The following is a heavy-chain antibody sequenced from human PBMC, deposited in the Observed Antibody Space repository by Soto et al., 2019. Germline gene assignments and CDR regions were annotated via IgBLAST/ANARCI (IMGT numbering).Heavy chain of an antibody. CDR1: EGTFSSFV. J-gene: IGHJ4*02. CDR2: ISPVSDTP. Sequence: QVQLVQSGAEVKKPGSSVKVSCKAFEGTFSSFVISWVRQAPGQGPEWMGEISPVSDTPNYAQKFQGRVTITADESTSTAYMELRSLRPEDTAVYYCARALGYSYGLYFDYWGQGTLVTVSS. CDR3: ARALGYSYGLYFDY. V-gene: IGHV1-69*01. D-gene: IGHD5-18*01.